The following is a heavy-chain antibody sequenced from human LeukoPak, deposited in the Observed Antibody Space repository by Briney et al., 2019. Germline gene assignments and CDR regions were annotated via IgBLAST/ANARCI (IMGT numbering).Heavy chain of an antibody. CDR2: ISTNNGNT. D-gene: IGHD6-19*01. CDR1: GYSFTSYG. V-gene: IGHV1-18*04. CDR3: ARDFPGYSSGWPPGSAFDI. J-gene: IGHJ3*02. Sequence: GASVKVSCKASGYSFTSYGITWVRQAPGQGLEWMGWISTNNGNTKYAEKFQGRVTMTTDTSTNTAYLELGSLRSDDTAVYYCARDFPGYSSGWPPGSAFDIWGQGTMVTVSS.